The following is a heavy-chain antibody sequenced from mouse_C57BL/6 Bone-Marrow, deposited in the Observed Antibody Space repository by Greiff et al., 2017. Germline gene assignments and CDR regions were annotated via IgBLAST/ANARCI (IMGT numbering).Heavy chain of an antibody. CDR3: ARAGTGYAMDY. V-gene: IGHV1-85*01. CDR2: IYPRDGST. CDR1: GYTFTSYD. J-gene: IGHJ4*01. D-gene: IGHD3-3*01. Sequence: QVQLQQSGPELVKPGASVKLSCKASGYTFTSYDINWVKQRPGQGLEWIGWIYPRDGSTKYNEKFKGKATLTVATSSSTAYMELHSLTSEDSAVYFCARAGTGYAMDYWGQGTSVTVSS.